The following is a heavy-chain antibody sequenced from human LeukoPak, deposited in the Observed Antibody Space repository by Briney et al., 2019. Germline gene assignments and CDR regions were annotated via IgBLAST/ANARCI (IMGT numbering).Heavy chain of an antibody. CDR3: ARDTPLPDFYYYYGMDV. Sequence: GGSLRLSCAASGFTFSSYSMNWVRQAPGKGLEWVSYISRSTSAIYYADSVKGRFTISREDARNSLYLQMNSLRDEDTAVYYCARDTPLPDFYYYYGMDVWGQGTTVTVSS. CDR1: GFTFSSYS. D-gene: IGHD2-15*01. V-gene: IGHV3-48*02. J-gene: IGHJ6*02. CDR2: ISRSTSAI.